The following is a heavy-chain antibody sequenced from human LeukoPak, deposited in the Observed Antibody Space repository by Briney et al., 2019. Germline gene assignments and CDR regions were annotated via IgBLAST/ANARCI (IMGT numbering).Heavy chain of an antibody. CDR3: AREGYSSGWTLVSHMDV. CDR1: GFTFSSYE. D-gene: IGHD6-19*01. Sequence: GGSLRLSCAASGFTFSSYEMNWVRQAPGKGLEWVSYISSSSSYIYYADSVKGRFTISRDNAKNSLYLQMNSLRAEDTAVYYCAREGYSSGWTLVSHMDVWGKGTTVTVSS. V-gene: IGHV3-21*05. J-gene: IGHJ6*03. CDR2: ISSSSSYI.